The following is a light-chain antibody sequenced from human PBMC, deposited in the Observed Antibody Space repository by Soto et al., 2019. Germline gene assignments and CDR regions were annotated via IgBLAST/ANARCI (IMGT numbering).Light chain of an antibody. Sequence: EIVLTQSPGTLSLSPGERATLSCRASQSLNSNLAWYQQKLGQAPRVLIYSASTRATGVPARFSGSGSGTEFILTITSLQSEDFGLYYCHEYNTWPWTFGQGTRVEIK. CDR3: HEYNTWPWT. J-gene: IGKJ1*01. V-gene: IGKV3-15*01. CDR1: QSLNSN. CDR2: SAS.